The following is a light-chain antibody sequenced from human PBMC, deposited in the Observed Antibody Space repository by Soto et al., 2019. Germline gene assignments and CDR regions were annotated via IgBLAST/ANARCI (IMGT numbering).Light chain of an antibody. CDR1: NSGVVNYEY. Sequence: QSVLSQPASVSGSPGKSITISCTGINSGVVNYEYVSWYQQFPDKAPKLIIYEGRERPSGVSDRFSGSKSDNAASLTISALQTEDEAEYFCLSYGKVFGTGTKVTVL. J-gene: IGLJ1*01. V-gene: IGLV2-23*01. CDR3: LSYGKV. CDR2: EGR.